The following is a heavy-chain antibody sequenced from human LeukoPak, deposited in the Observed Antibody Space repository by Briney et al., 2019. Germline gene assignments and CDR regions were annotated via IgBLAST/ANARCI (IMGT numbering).Heavy chain of an antibody. CDR2: LSVYDGNT. CDR1: GYTFISYG. CDR3: ARDNKVASGSGFDY. V-gene: IGHV1-18*01. Sequence: ASVTVSFTASGYTFISYGIRWVRQAPGQGPEWMGWLSVYDGNTNYAQHVQGSVTLTTDTSTSTAYMELRSLRSDDTAFYYCARDNKVASGSGFDYWGQGTLVTVSS. J-gene: IGHJ4*02. D-gene: IGHD6-13*01.